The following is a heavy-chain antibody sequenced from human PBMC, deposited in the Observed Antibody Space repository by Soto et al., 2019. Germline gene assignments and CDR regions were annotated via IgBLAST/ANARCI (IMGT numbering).Heavy chain of an antibody. Sequence: GGSLRLYCTASGFTFSDHYMDWVRQAPGKGLEWVSVISGSGDSTYYADSVKGRFTISRDNSEDTLYLRMNSLRAEDTAVYSCARELGYCSGGNCYLEGAFDIWGQGTMVTVSS. D-gene: IGHD2-15*01. V-gene: IGHV3-23*01. CDR3: ARELGYCSGGNCYLEGAFDI. J-gene: IGHJ3*02. CDR2: ISGSGDST. CDR1: GFTFSDHY.